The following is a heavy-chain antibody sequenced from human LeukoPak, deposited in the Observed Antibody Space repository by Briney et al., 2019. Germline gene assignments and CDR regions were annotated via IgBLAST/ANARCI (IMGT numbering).Heavy chain of an antibody. J-gene: IGHJ4*02. CDR3: VREAGPLD. CDR2: VNPNTGGT. Sequence: ASVKVSCKASGYTFTGYYINWVRQAPGQAPEWVGWVNPNTGGTRYAQKFQGRVTMTRDTSITTAFMELRGLTFDDTAVFYCVREAGPLDWGPGTLVTVSS. CDR1: GYTFTGYY. V-gene: IGHV1-2*02.